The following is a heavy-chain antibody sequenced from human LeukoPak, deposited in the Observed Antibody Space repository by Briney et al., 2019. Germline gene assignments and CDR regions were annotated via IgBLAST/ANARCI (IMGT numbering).Heavy chain of an antibody. CDR3: AKSPDYSRFVS. CDR1: GYTFTVYY. J-gene: IGHJ5*02. Sequence: ASVKVSCKASGYTFTVYYIHWARQAPGQGLEWMGWINPSIGSTSYAQKLQGRVTMSRHTANKTEIKEPRRLTSGDTAVNYCAKSPDYSRFVSWGQGTLVTVSS. D-gene: IGHD5-12*01. V-gene: IGHV1-2*02. CDR2: INPSIGST.